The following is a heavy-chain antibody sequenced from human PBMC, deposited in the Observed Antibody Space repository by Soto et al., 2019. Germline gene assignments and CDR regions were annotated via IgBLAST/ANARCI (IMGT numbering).Heavy chain of an antibody. D-gene: IGHD6-13*01. V-gene: IGHV3-30-3*01. CDR1: GFTFSSYA. J-gene: IGHJ4*02. CDR2: ISYDGSNK. CDR3: ARPISQQLPFDY. Sequence: GGSLRLSCAASGFTFSSYAMHWVRQAPGKGLEWVAVISYDGSNKYYADSVKGRFTISRDNSKNTLYLQMNSLRAEDTAVYYCARPISQQLPFDYWGQGTLVTVSS.